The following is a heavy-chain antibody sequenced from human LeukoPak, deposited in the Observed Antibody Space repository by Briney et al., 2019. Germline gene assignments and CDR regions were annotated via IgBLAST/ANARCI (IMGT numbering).Heavy chain of an antibody. CDR1: GFTFSNAW. Sequence: GGSLRLSCAASGFTFSNAWMSWVRQAPGKGLERVGRIKSKTDGGTTDYAAPVKGRFTISRDDSKNTLYLQMNSLKTEDTAVYYCTTDRYCSGGSAYYYYYGMDVWGQGTTVTVSS. J-gene: IGHJ6*02. D-gene: IGHD2-15*01. V-gene: IGHV3-15*01. CDR2: IKSKTDGGTT. CDR3: TTDRYCSGGSAYYYYYGMDV.